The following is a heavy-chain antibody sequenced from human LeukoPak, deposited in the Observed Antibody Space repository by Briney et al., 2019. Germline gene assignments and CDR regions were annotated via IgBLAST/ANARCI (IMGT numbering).Heavy chain of an antibody. CDR2: INPNSGGT. V-gene: IGHV1-2*06. CDR1: GYTFTGYY. J-gene: IGHJ4*02. Sequence: GASVKVSCKASGYTFTGYYMHWVRQAPGQGLEWMGRINPNSGGTNYAQKFQGRVTMTRDTSVSTAYMELSRLRSDDTAVYYCAREVPTGDIDYWGQGTLVTVSS. CDR3: AREVPTGDIDY. D-gene: IGHD7-27*01.